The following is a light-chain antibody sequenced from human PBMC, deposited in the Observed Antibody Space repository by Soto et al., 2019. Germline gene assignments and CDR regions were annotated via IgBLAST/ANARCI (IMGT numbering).Light chain of an antibody. CDR2: EAS. CDR1: SSDVGAYIY. V-gene: IGLV2-8*01. Sequence: QSALTQPPSASGSPGQSVTISCTGTSSDVGAYIYVSWYQQHPGKAPKLMIYEASQRPSGVPERFSGSKSGNPASLTVSGLLVEEEAQYYGSSQSGGNNLKFGGGTQLTVL. CDR3: SSQSGGNNLK. J-gene: IGLJ2*01.